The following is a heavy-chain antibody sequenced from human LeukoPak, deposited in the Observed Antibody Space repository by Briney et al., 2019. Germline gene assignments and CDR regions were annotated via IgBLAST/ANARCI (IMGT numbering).Heavy chain of an antibody. D-gene: IGHD3-22*01. CDR2: IYYSGST. CDR1: GGSISSYY. J-gene: IGHJ3*02. Sequence: SETLSLTCTVSGGSISSYYWSWIRQPPGKGLEWIGSIYYSGSTYYNPSLKSRVTISVDTSKNQFSLKLSSVTAADTAVYYCAGVSTPDSYYYDSSGYCSGAFDIWGQGTMVTVSS. V-gene: IGHV4-59*04. CDR3: AGVSTPDSYYYDSSGYCSGAFDI.